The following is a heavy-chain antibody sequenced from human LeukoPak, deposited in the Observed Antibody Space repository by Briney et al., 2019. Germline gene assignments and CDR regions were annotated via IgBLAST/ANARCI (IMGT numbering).Heavy chain of an antibody. CDR3: ARDPCSGGSCYSVDY. V-gene: IGHV1-2*02. Sequence: VASVKVSCKASGYTFTDYYMHWVRQAPGQGLEWMGWINPNSGGTNYAQKFQGRVTMTRDTSISTAYMELSRLRSDDTAVYYCARDPCSGGSCYSVDYWGQGTLVTVSS. CDR1: GYTFTDYY. J-gene: IGHJ4*02. CDR2: INPNSGGT. D-gene: IGHD2-15*01.